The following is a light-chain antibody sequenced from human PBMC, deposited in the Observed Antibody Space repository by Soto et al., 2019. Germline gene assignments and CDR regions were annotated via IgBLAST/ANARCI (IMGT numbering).Light chain of an antibody. CDR3: QQSYSTTWT. V-gene: IGKV1-39*01. CDR2: AAS. Sequence: DIQMTQSPSSLSASVGDRITITCRASQSINNNLNWYQQKPGKAPKLLMDAASRMQSGVPSRFSGSGGGTEFTLTITSLQPEDFATYYCQQSYSTTWTFGQGTRV. J-gene: IGKJ1*01. CDR1: QSINNN.